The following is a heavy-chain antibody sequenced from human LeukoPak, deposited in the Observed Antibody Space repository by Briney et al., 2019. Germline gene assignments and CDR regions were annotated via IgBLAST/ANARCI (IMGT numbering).Heavy chain of an antibody. CDR2: ISYDGSYK. CDR3: AKGTVGATRSASDY. J-gene: IGHJ4*02. V-gene: IGHV3-30*18. Sequence: PGGSLRLSCAASGFTFSTYAMHWVRQAPGKGREWVAVISYDGSYKYHAASVTGRFTISRDKSKNTLLLQMNSLRAEDTAVYYCAKGTVGATRSASDYWGQGTLVTVSS. CDR1: GFTFSTYA. D-gene: IGHD1-26*01.